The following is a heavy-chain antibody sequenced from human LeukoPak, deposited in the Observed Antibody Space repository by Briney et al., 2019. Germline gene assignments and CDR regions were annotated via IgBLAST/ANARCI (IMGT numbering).Heavy chain of an antibody. CDR2: ISGTSSII. J-gene: IGHJ3*02. Sequence: GGSLRLSCAASGFTFSSYSMNWVRRAPGKRLEWISYISGTSSIIYYTPSVKGRFTISRDNGKYSLYLQMNSLRDDDTAVYFCARGTWDGDRTFDIWGQGAMVTVSS. D-gene: IGHD5-24*01. V-gene: IGHV3-48*02. CDR3: ARGTWDGDRTFDI. CDR1: GFTFSSYS.